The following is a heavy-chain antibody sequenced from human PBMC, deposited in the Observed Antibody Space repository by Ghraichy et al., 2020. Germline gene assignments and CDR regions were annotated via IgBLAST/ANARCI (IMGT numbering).Heavy chain of an antibody. CDR2: IYDSGDT. J-gene: IGHJ4*02. Sequence: SETLSLTCTVSGGSISSRGYYWSWIRQHPGEGLEWIGWIYDSGDTHYTPSLKSRVTISVDTSKNQFSLNLSSVTAADTAMYYCARGNDYGDGLALCYFDYWGQGTLVTVSS. V-gene: IGHV4-31*03. CDR3: ARGNDYGDGLALCYFDY. CDR1: GGSISSRGYY. D-gene: IGHD4-17*01.